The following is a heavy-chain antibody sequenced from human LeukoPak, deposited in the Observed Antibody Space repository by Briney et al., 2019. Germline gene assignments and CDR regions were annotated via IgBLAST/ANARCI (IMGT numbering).Heavy chain of an antibody. CDR1: EFTFSSYS. J-gene: IGHJ4*02. CDR2: ISSSSSTI. V-gene: IGHV3-48*01. Sequence: GGSLRLSCEASEFTFSSYSMNWVRQAPGKGLEWVSYISSSSSTIYYAESVKGRFTISRDNAKNSLYPQMNSLRVEDTAVYYCARSRGNSGSYPLDYWGQGTLVTVSS. D-gene: IGHD1-26*01. CDR3: ARSRGNSGSYPLDY.